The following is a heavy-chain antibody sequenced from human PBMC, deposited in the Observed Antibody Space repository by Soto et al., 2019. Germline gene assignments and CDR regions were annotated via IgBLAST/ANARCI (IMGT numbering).Heavy chain of an antibody. Sequence: ASEKLRVTCTVSAGCLKRGGYSWSWIRQHPGKGPEWIGYIYYSGTTSYQPALKRRALISVDTSTTKFSLNLGPLTAADTAVYYCASLSAGYYYNRSGYFFDYGHQGPPVT. V-gene: IGHV4-31*03. CDR2: IYYSGTT. CDR1: AGCLKRGGYS. D-gene: IGHD3-22*01. CDR3: ASLSAGYYYNRSGYFFDY. J-gene: IGHJ4*02.